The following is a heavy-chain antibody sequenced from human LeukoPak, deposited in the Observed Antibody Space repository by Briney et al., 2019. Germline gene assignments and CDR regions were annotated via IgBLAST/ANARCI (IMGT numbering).Heavy chain of an antibody. CDR3: VTVWGYSSGRDY. CDR2: IYNDGSST. Sequence: GRSLRLSCAASGFTFSRYWMYWVRQAPGKGLVWVSRIYNDGSSTSYADSVKGRFTISRDNAKNTLYLQMNSLTAEDTAMYYCVTVWGYSSGRDYWGQGTLVTVSS. CDR1: GFTFSRYW. V-gene: IGHV3-74*01. J-gene: IGHJ4*02. D-gene: IGHD6-19*01.